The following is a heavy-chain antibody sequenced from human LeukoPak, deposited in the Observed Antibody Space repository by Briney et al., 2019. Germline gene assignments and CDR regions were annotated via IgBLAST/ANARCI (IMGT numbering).Heavy chain of an antibody. J-gene: IGHJ5*02. D-gene: IGHD1-7*01. CDR3: ARDGIRHNWNYQYNWFDP. CDR2: IIPIFGTA. CDR1: GGTFSSYA. V-gene: IGHV1-69*13. Sequence: ASVKVSCKASGGTFSSYAISWVRQAPGQGLEWMGGIIPIFGTANYAQKFQGRVTITADESTSTAYMELSSLRSEDTAVYYCARDGIRHNWNYQYNWFDPWGQGTLVTVSS.